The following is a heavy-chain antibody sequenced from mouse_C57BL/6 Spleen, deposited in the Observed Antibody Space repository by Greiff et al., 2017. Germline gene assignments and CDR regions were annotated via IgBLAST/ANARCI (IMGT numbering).Heavy chain of an antibody. CDR3: TSPPLIVGDY. J-gene: IGHJ2*01. CDR1: GYTFTDYE. Sequence: QVQLQQSGAELVRPGASVTLSCKASGYTFTDYEMHWVKQTPVHGLEWIGAIDPETGGTAYNQKFKGQAILTADKSSSTAYMELRSLTSEDSAVYYCTSPPLIVGDYWGQGTTLTVSS. V-gene: IGHV1-15*01. CDR2: IDPETGGT. D-gene: IGHD2-12*01.